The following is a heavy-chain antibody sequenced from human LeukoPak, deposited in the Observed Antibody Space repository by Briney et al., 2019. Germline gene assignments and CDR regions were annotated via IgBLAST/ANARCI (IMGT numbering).Heavy chain of an antibody. CDR2: ISAYNGNT. J-gene: IGHJ5*02. V-gene: IGHV1-18*01. CDR3: ARDLGIVVVPASWFDP. CDR1: GYTFTSYG. D-gene: IGHD2-2*01. Sequence: EASVKVSCKASGYTFTSYGISRVRQAPGQGLEWMGWISAYNGNTNYAQKLQGRVTMTTDTSTSTAYMELRSLRSDDTAVYYCARDLGIVVVPASWFDPWGQGTLVTVSS.